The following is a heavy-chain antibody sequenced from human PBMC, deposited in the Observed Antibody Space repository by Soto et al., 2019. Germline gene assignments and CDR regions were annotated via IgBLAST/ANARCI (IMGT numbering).Heavy chain of an antibody. J-gene: IGHJ1*01. Sequence: GGSLRLSCAASGFTFDDYAMHWVRQVPGKGLEWVSGINWNSGSIGYGDSVKGRFAISRDNAKNSLHLQMNSLSTEDTAFYYCVKDESINWYSGHFRHWGQGTLVTVSS. CDR3: VKDESINWYSGHFRH. D-gene: IGHD6-13*01. CDR1: GFTFDDYA. CDR2: INWNSGSI. V-gene: IGHV3-9*01.